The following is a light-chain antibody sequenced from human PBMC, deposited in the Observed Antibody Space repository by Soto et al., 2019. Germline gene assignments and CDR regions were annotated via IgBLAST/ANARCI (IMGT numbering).Light chain of an antibody. CDR3: QQSYSTPPDT. CDR2: TAS. V-gene: IGKV1-39*01. Sequence: DIQMTQSPSSLSASVGDRVTTTCRASQSITTYLNWYRQKPGKAPELLIYTASTLQSGVPSRFSGSGSGTDFTLTISGLQPEDFATYYCQQSYSTPPDTFGQGTKLEI. CDR1: QSITTY. J-gene: IGKJ2*01.